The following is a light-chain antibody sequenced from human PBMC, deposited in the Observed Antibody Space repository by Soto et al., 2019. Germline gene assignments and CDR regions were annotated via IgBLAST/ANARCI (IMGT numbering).Light chain of an antibody. V-gene: IGKV3-11*01. J-gene: IGKJ4*01. Sequence: IVLTQSPATLSLSPGEKTTLSCRASQSISSYLAWYQQKPGQAPRLLIYDASNRATGIPVRFSGSGSWTDFTLTITSLVPEDFAVYYCQQRSDWPLTFGGGTKVEIK. CDR1: QSISSY. CDR2: DAS. CDR3: QQRSDWPLT.